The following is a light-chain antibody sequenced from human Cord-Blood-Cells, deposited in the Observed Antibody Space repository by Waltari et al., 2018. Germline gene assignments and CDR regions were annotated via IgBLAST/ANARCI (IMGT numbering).Light chain of an antibody. CDR2: GAS. V-gene: IGKV3-20*01. Sequence: IVLTQSPGTLSLSPGERATLSCRASQSVSSSYLSWYQQKPGQAPRPRIYGASSRATGIPDRFSGSGSGTDFTLTISRLEPEDFAVYYCQQYGSSPPLTFGGGTKVEIK. CDR1: QSVSSSY. CDR3: QQYGSSPPLT. J-gene: IGKJ4*01.